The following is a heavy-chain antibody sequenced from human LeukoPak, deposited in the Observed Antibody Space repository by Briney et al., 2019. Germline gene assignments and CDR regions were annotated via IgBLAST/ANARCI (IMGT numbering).Heavy chain of an antibody. CDR1: GDSINNHY. Sequence: SETLSLTCTVSGDSINNHYRSWVRQSPNKGLEWIGYVYSCRYTYYNPSLKSRVTMSVVTSMTQFSLKLASVTAADTALYYCARVREYCYNVACYRTWGSSLDNWGQGIQVIVSS. CDR3: ARVREYCYNVACYRTWGSSLDN. J-gene: IGHJ4*02. CDR2: VYSCRYT. D-gene: IGHD2/OR15-2a*01. V-gene: IGHV4-59*11.